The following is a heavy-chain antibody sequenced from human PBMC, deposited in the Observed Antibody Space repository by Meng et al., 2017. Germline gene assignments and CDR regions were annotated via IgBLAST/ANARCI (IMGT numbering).Heavy chain of an antibody. CDR1: GFTFSSYA. D-gene: IGHD1-26*01. V-gene: IGHV3-23*01. CDR2: ISGSGGST. J-gene: IGHJ6*02. CDR3: AKDRPLGSCYPYYCYYGMDV. Sequence: GESLKISCAASGFTFSSYAMSWVRQAPGKGLEWVSDISGSGGSTYYADSVKGRFTISRDNSRNTLYLQMNSLRAEDTAVYYCAKDRPLGSCYPYYCYYGMDVWGQGTTVTVSS.